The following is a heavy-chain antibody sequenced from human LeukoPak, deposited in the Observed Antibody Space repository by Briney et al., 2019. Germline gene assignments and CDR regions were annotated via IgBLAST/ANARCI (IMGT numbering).Heavy chain of an antibody. D-gene: IGHD2-2*01. V-gene: IGHV3-74*03. Sequence: PPGSLRLSCAAPGITFSRYWMHWVRQAPGKGLVWGSRINSDGSSTKYAYSVKGRCTISRDNSKNTLYPQMASLRPEDTAVYYCARDADEYCSNTTCRGGSFNIWGQGTMVTVSS. CDR1: GITFSRYW. J-gene: IGHJ3*02. CDR2: INSDGSST. CDR3: ARDADEYCSNTTCRGGSFNI.